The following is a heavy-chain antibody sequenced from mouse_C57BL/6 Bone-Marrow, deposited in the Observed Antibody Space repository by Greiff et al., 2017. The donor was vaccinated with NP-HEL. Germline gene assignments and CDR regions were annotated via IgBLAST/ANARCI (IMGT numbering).Heavy chain of an antibody. D-gene: IGHD3-2*02. V-gene: IGHV1-50*01. CDR1: GYTFTSYW. J-gene: IGHJ2*01. Sequence: VQLQQSGAELVKPGASVKLSCKASGYTFTSYWMQWVKQRPGQGLEWIGEIDPSDSYTNYNQKFKGKATLTVDTSSSTAYMQLSSLTSEDSAVYYCARDKEDDSGPFDDWAKAPLSQSPQ. CDR3: ARDKEDDSGPFDD. CDR2: IDPSDSYT.